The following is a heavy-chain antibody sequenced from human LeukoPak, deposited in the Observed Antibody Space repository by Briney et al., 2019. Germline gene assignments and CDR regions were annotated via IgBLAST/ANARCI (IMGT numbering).Heavy chain of an antibody. Sequence: GGSLRLSCAASGLNFSTYAMTWVRQAPGKGLEWVSAISCRTGRTFYPDSVKGRINVSKNNSKNILFLQLSSLRAEDTAVYFCARTLVGAMSGPDYDFVSWGQGTLVTVSS. CDR1: GLNFSTYA. V-gene: IGHV3-23*01. CDR3: ARTLVGAMSGPDYDFVS. J-gene: IGHJ4*02. D-gene: IGHD1-26*01. CDR2: ISCRTGRT.